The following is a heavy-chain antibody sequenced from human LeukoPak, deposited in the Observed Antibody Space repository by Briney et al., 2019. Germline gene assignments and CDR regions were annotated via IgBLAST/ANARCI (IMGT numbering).Heavy chain of an antibody. V-gene: IGHV1-2*06. CDR2: INPNSGGT. D-gene: IGHD1-26*01. J-gene: IGHJ5*02. CDR3: ARAKNSGSFVNWFDP. Sequence: ASVKVSCKASGYTFTCYYMHWVRQAPGQGLEWMGRINPNSGGTNYAQKFQGRVTMTRDTSISTAYMELSRLRSDDTAVYYCARAKNSGSFVNWFDPWGQGTLVTVSS. CDR1: GYTFTCYY.